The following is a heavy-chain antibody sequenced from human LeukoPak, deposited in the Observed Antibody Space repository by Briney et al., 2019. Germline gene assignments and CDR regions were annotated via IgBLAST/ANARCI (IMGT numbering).Heavy chain of an antibody. CDR1: GFTFSSYW. J-gene: IGHJ5*02. D-gene: IGHD5-18*01. CDR2: INSDGSST. CDR3: ARPYSSSSGIWFEP. Sequence: GGSLRLSCAASGFTFSSYWMHWVRQAPGKGLVWVSRINSDGSSTTYADSVKGRFTISRDNAKNTLYLQMNSLRAEDTAVYYCARPYSSSSGIWFEPWGQETPVTVSS. V-gene: IGHV3-74*01.